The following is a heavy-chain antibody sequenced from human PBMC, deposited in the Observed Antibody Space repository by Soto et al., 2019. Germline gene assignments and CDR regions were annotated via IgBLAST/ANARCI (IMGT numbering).Heavy chain of an antibody. V-gene: IGHV4-39*01. CDR3: ARLPDLLTSFLGDKWFDP. CDR2: IYYTGST. D-gene: IGHD3-9*01. Sequence: SETLSLTCTVSGGSIYNINYYWGWIRQPPGKGLEWIGTIYYTGSTYYNPSLRSRATMSVDTSKNQFSLRLTSVTAADTAVYYCARLPDLLTSFLGDKWFDPWGQGTLVTVSS. J-gene: IGHJ5*02. CDR1: GGSIYNINYY.